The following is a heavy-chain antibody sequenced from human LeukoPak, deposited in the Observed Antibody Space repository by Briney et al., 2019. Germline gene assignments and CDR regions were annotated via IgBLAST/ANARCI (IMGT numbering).Heavy chain of an antibody. CDR3: ARDLKVRGVTSYYFDY. J-gene: IGHJ4*02. CDR2: IIPIFGTA. Sequence: GASVKVSCKASGYTFTSYGISWVRQAPGQGLEWMGGIIPIFGTANYAQKFQGRVTITAAKSTSTAYMELSSLRSEDTAVYYCARDLKVRGVTSYYFDYWGQGTLVTVSS. D-gene: IGHD3-10*01. V-gene: IGHV1-69*06. CDR1: GYTFTSYG.